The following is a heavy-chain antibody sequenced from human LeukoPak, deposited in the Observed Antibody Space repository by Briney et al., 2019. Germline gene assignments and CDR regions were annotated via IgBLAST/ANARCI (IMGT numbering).Heavy chain of an antibody. Sequence: ASVKVSCKASGYTFTSYGISWVRQAPGQGLEWMGWISAYNGNTNYAQKLQGRVTMTTDTSTSTAYMELRSLRSDDTAVYYCARSRRSWRFFDAFDIWGQGTMVTVSS. CDR3: ARSRRSWRFFDAFDI. V-gene: IGHV1-18*01. CDR2: ISAYNGNT. CDR1: GYTFTSYG. J-gene: IGHJ3*02. D-gene: IGHD6-13*01.